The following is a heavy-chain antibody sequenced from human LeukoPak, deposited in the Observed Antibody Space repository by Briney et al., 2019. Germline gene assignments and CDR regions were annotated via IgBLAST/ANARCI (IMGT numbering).Heavy chain of an antibody. D-gene: IGHD4-17*01. J-gene: IGHJ4*02. V-gene: IGHV1-2*02. CDR2: INPNSGGT. CDR1: GYTFTGYY. CDR3: ARDQEAATTLFDY. Sequence: ASVKVSCKASGYTFTGYYMHWVRQAPGQGLEWMGWINPNSGGTNYAQKFRGRVTMTRDTSISTAYMELSRLRSDDTAVYYCARDQEAATTLFDYWGQGTLVTVSS.